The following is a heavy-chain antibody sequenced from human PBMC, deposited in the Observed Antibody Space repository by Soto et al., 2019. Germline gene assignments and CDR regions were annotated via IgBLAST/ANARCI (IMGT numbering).Heavy chain of an antibody. CDR1: GGSFSGYY. CDR2: INHSGST. V-gene: IGHV4-34*01. J-gene: IGHJ4*02. Sequence: QVQLQQWCAGLLTPSETLSLTCAVYGGSFSGYYWNWIRQPPGKGLEWIGEINHSGSTNYNPSLKSRVTISVDTSKNQFSLKRSSVTAADTAVYYCARGWGTIFDYWGQGTLVTVSS. CDR3: ARGWGTIFDY. D-gene: IGHD7-27*01.